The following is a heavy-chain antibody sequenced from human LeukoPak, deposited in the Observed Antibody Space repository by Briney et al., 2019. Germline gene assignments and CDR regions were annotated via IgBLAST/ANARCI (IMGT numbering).Heavy chain of an antibody. D-gene: IGHD6-13*01. CDR2: IYHSGST. CDR3: ARSPQAGTYYYYYMDV. Sequence: SQTLSLTCTVSGGSISSGGYYWSWIRQPPGKGLEWIGYIYHSGSTYYNPSLKSRVTISVDRSKNQFSLKLSSVTAADTAVYYCARSPQAGTYYYYYMDVWGKGTTVTVSS. CDR1: GGSISSGGYY. J-gene: IGHJ6*03. V-gene: IGHV4-30-2*01.